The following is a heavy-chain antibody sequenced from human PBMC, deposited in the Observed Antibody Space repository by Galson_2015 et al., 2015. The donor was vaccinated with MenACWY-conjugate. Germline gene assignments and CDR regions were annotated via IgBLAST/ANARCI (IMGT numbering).Heavy chain of an antibody. V-gene: IGHV3-49*03. J-gene: IGHJ3*02. Sequence: SLRLSCAASGFTFGDYAMSWFRQAPGKGLEWVGFIRSKAYGGTTEYAASVKGRFTISRDDSKSIAYLQMNSLKTEDTAVYYCTRVKVYAMDNDAFDIWGQGTMVTVSS. D-gene: IGHD2-8*01. CDR1: GFTFGDYA. CDR2: IRSKAYGGTT. CDR3: TRVKVYAMDNDAFDI.